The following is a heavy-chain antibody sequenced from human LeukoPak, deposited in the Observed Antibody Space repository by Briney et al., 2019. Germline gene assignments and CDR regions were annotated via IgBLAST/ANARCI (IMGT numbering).Heavy chain of an antibody. CDR1: GGSFSGYY. D-gene: IGHD1-26*01. V-gene: IGHV4-34*01. Sequence: PSETLSLTCAVYGGSFSGYYWSWIRQPPGKGLEWIGEINHSGSTNYNPSLKSRVTISVDTSKNQFSLKLSSVTAADTAVYYCARYIVSYPHDAFDIWGQGTMVTVSS. J-gene: IGHJ3*02. CDR2: INHSGST. CDR3: ARYIVSYPHDAFDI.